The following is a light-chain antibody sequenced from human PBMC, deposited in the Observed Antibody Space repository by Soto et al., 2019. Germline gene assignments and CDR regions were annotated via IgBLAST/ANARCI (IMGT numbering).Light chain of an antibody. Sequence: DIQMTQSPSTLSASVGDRVTITCRASQNINSWLAWYQRKPGSAPKLLIYKASILESGVPSRFSGSGSGTEFTLTINSLQPHDFATYYCQQYGRYSTFGQGTKVEIE. CDR1: QNINSW. J-gene: IGKJ1*01. CDR2: KAS. CDR3: QQYGRYST. V-gene: IGKV1-5*03.